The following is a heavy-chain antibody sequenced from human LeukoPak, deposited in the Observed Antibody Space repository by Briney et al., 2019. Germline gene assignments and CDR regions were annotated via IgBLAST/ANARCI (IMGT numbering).Heavy chain of an antibody. Sequence: GESLRLSCAASGFTFASYSMNWVRQAPGKGLECVSYISSSSSTIYYADSVKGRFTISRDNAKNSLYLQMNSLRAEDTAVYYCARDPSYYGSGSYYMGRDYWGQGTLVTVSS. V-gene: IGHV3-48*04. CDR1: GFTFASYS. CDR2: ISSSSSTI. CDR3: ARDPSYYGSGSYYMGRDY. J-gene: IGHJ4*02. D-gene: IGHD3-10*01.